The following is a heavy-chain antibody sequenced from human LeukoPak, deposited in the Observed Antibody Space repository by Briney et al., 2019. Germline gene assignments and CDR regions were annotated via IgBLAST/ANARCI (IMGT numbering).Heavy chain of an antibody. CDR2: IWYDGSNK. V-gene: IGHV3-33*06. CDR3: AKDGYDYYDSSGYSYFHY. J-gene: IGHJ4*02. Sequence: GGSLRLSCAASGFTFISYGMHWVRQAPGKGLEWVAVIWYDGSNKYYADSVKGRFTISRDNSKNTLYLQMNSLRAEDTAVYYSAKDGYDYYDSSGYSYFHYWGQGTLVTVSS. D-gene: IGHD3-22*01. CDR1: GFTFISYG.